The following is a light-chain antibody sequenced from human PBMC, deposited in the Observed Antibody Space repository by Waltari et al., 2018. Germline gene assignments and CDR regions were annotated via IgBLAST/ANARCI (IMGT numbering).Light chain of an antibody. V-gene: IGLV2-23*01. CDR2: EGG. CDR1: SSGVGSYNL. Sequence: QSALTQPASVSGSPGQSITISCTGASSGVGSYNLVSWYHHHPGTAPKLIIYEGGKRPSGVSNRFSGSSSGNTASLTISGLQAEDEGDYYCCADAGSPVVFGGGTKLTIL. CDR3: CADAGSPVV. J-gene: IGLJ2*01.